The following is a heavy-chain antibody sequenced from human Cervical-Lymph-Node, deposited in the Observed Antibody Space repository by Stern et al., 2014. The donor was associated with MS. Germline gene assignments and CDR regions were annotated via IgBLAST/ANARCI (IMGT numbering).Heavy chain of an antibody. Sequence: VQLVESGAEVKKPGASVKVSCKASGYTFTSYGISWVRQAPGQGLEWMGWISAYIVNSNYAQKLQGRVTMTTATSKSTAYMEVRSLRSDDTAVDSGARGVGSSSSYYYYGMDVWGQGTTVTVSS. CDR3: ARGVGSSSSYYYYGMDV. J-gene: IGHJ6*02. D-gene: IGHD6-13*01. CDR2: ISAYIVNS. V-gene: IGHV1-18*01. CDR1: GYTFTSYG.